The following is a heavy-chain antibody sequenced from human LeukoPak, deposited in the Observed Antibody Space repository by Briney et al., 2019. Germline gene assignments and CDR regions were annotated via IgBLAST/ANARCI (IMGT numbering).Heavy chain of an antibody. D-gene: IGHD3-22*01. CDR2: IYYSGST. V-gene: IGHV4-59*01. Sequence: PSETLSLTCTVSGCSISSYYWSWIRRPPGKGLEWIGYIYYSGSTNYNPSLKSRVTISVDTSKNQFSLKLSSVTAADTAVYYCARGSWYYYDSSVEFFDYWGQGTLVTVSS. CDR3: ARGSWYYYDSSVEFFDY. J-gene: IGHJ4*02. CDR1: GCSISSYY.